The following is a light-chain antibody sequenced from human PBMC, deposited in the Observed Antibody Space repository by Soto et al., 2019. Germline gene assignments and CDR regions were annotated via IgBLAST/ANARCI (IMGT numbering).Light chain of an antibody. J-gene: IGKJ2*01. CDR2: GAS. V-gene: IGKV3-15*01. CDR3: QQYNNWPPRT. Sequence: EIVMTQSPASLSVSPGETATLSCRASQSISNSLAWYHQKPGQAPSLLIYGASTRATGIPARFSGSGSGTELTLTISSLQSEDSALYYCQQYNNWPPRTFGQGTKLEIK. CDR1: QSISNS.